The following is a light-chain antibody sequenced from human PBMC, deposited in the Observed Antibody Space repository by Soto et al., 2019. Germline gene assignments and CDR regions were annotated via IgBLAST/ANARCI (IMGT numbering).Light chain of an antibody. J-gene: IGKJ4*01. CDR3: QQYNNWPLT. CDR1: QSVSSN. Sequence: EIVMTQSPATLSVSPRERATLSCRASQSVSSNLAWYQQKPGQAPRLLIYGASTRATGIPARFSGSGSGTEFILTISSLQSEDFAVYYCQQYNNWPLTFGGGTKVEIK. V-gene: IGKV3-15*01. CDR2: GAS.